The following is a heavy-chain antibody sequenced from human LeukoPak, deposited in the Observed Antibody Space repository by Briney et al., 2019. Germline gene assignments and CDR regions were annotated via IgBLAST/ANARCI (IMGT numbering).Heavy chain of an antibody. Sequence: ASVKVSCKASGGTFSSYAISWVRQAPGQGLEWMGGIIPIFGTANYAQKFQGRVTITADESTSTAYMELSSLRSEDTAVYYCARDELGWPTYNWFDPWGQGTLVTVSS. J-gene: IGHJ5*02. CDR2: IIPIFGTA. V-gene: IGHV1-69*13. CDR3: ARDELGWPTYNWFDP. D-gene: IGHD2-21*01. CDR1: GGTFSSYA.